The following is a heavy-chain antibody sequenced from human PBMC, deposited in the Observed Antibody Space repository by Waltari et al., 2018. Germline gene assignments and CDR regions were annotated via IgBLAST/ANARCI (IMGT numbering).Heavy chain of an antibody. CDR3: AHRNSLGGGVHHYGMDV. J-gene: IGHJ6*02. Sequence: QITLKESGPTLVKPTQTLTLTCTFSGFSLSTSGVGVGWIRQPPGKALEWLALIYWNDDKRYSPSLKSRLTITKDTSKNQVVLTMTNMDPVDTATYYWAHRNSLGGGVHHYGMDVWGQGTTVTVSS. CDR2: IYWNDDK. V-gene: IGHV2-5*01. CDR1: GFSLSTSGVG. D-gene: IGHD3-16*01.